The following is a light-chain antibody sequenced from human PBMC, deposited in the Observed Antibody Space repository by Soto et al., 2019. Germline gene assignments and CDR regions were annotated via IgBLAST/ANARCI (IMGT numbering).Light chain of an antibody. CDR2: EVS. CDR3: SSYAGSNNVA. V-gene: IGLV2-8*01. CDR1: SSDVGGYKY. J-gene: IGLJ2*01. Sequence: QSALTQPPSASGSPGQSVTISCTGTSSDVGGYKYVSWYQQHPGEAPKLMIYEVSKRPSGVPDRFSGSKSGNSASLTVSGLQAEDEADYYCSSYAGSNNVAFGGGTKLTVL.